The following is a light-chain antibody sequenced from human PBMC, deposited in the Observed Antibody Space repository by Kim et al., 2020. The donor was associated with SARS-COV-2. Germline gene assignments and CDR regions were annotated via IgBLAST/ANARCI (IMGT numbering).Light chain of an antibody. V-gene: IGKV3-15*01. Sequence: VSPGDRATLSCRASQSLSSDLAWYQQRPGQAPRLLIYDASTRATGIPARFSGSGSGTDFSLTISSLQSEDFGIYYCQQYNVWPLTFGGGTKVDIK. J-gene: IGKJ4*01. CDR2: DAS. CDR3: QQYNVWPLT. CDR1: QSLSSD.